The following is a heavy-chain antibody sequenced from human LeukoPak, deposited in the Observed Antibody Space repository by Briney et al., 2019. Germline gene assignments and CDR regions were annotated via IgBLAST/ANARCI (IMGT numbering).Heavy chain of an antibody. CDR1: GGSISSSSYY. V-gene: IGHV4-39*01. CDR2: IYYSGST. D-gene: IGHD2-15*01. J-gene: IGHJ6*03. CDR3: ARHALGYCSGGRCPIPYYYYMDV. Sequence: SGTLSLTCTVSGGSISSSSYYWGWIRQPPGKGLEWIGSIYYSGSTYYNPSLKSRVAISVDTSKNQFSLKLTSVTAADTAVYYCARHALGYCSGGRCPIPYYYYMDVWGKGTTVTVSS.